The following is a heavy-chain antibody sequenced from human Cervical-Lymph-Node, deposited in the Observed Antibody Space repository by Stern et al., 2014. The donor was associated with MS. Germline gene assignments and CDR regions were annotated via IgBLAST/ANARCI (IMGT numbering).Heavy chain of an antibody. D-gene: IGHD5-18*01. CDR3: ARTDTAMATKHAFDI. CDR2: VIPIFGIA. CDR1: GGTFSSYA. V-gene: IGHV1-69*17. Sequence: QVQLVQSGAEVKKPGSSVKVSRKASGGTFSSYAISWGRQAPGPGLEWMGGVIPIFGIANYEQKFQGRVTITADKSTSTAYMELSSLRSEDTAVYYCARTDTAMATKHAFDIWGQGTMVTVSS. J-gene: IGHJ3*02.